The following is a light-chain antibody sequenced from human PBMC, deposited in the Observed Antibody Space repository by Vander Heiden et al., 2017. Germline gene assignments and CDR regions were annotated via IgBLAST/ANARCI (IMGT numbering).Light chain of an antibody. J-gene: IGLJ1*01. CDR2: DDR. CDR3: QVWDTVTEHHV. CDR1: QIGRRS. V-gene: IGLV3-21*01. Sequence: SYVLTQLSSVSVAPGQTATISCGGDQIGRRSVHWYQHKPGQAPVLVLYDDRDRPSGIPERFSGSNSGNTATLTISRVDAGDEADYYCQVWDTVTEHHVFGSGTTVTVL.